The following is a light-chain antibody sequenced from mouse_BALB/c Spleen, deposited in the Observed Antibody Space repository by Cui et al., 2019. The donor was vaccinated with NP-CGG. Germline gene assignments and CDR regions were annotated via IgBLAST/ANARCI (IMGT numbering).Light chain of an antibody. J-gene: IGLJ1*01. V-gene: IGLV1*01. CDR1: TGAVTTSNY. CDR2: GTN. CDR3: ALWYSNHWV. Sequence: QAVVTQDSAPPKSPGETVTLTCRSSTGAVTTSNYANWVQEKPDHLFTGLIGGTNNRAPGVPARFSGSLIGDKAALTITGAQTEDEAIYFCALWYSNHWVFGGGTKLTVL.